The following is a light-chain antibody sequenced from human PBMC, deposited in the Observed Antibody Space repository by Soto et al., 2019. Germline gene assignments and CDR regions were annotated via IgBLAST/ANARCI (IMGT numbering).Light chain of an antibody. CDR2: SAS. Sequence: DIQMTQSPSSLSASVGDRVTLTCRASQNIINYLHWYQQKPGKAPNLLIYSASSLQSGVPSRFSGSGSGTDFTLTINSLQPEDSVTYYCQQSYSTLLTFGGGTRVEIK. CDR1: QNIINY. CDR3: QQSYSTLLT. J-gene: IGKJ4*01. V-gene: IGKV1-39*01.